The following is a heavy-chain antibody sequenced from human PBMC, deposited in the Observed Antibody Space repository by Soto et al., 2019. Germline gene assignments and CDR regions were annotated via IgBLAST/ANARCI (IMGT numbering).Heavy chain of an antibody. CDR1: GYTFTSYG. J-gene: IGHJ6*02. CDR3: AREGYCISTSCYYYYGMDV. Sequence: QVQLVQSGAEVKKPGASVKVSCKASGYTFTSYGISWVRQAPGQGLEWMGWISAYNGNTNYAQKLQGRVTMTTDTSTSTAYMELRSLRSDYTAVYYCAREGYCISTSCYYYYGMDVWGQGTTVTVSS. CDR2: ISAYNGNT. V-gene: IGHV1-18*01. D-gene: IGHD2-2*01.